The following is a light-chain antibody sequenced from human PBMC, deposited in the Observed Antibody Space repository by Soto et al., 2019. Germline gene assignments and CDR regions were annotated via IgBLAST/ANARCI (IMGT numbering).Light chain of an antibody. Sequence: QSVLTQPPSVSGAPGQRVTISCTGSSSNIGAGYDVHWYQQLPGTAPKLLIYGNSNRPSGVPDRFSGSKSGTSASLAITGLQDEDEADYYCQSYDSSLSGWMFGGGTKVTVL. CDR2: GNS. V-gene: IGLV1-40*01. CDR3: QSYDSSLSGWM. CDR1: SSNIGAGYD. J-gene: IGLJ3*02.